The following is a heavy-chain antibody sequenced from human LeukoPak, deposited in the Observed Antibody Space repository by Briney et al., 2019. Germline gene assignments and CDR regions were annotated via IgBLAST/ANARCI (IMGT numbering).Heavy chain of an antibody. J-gene: IGHJ4*02. Sequence: GGTLRLSCAASGFTFSSYAMSWVRQAPGKGLEWVSAISGSGGSTYYADSVKGRFTISRDNSKNTLYLQMNTLTAEDTAVYFCAKSPVSSCRGSFCYPFDYWGQGNLVTVSS. CDR3: AKSPVSSCRGSFCYPFDY. CDR1: GFTFSSYA. D-gene: IGHD2-15*01. V-gene: IGHV3-23*01. CDR2: ISGSGGST.